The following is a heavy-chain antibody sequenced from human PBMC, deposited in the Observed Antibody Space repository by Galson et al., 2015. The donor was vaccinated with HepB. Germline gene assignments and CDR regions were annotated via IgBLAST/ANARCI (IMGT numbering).Heavy chain of an antibody. CDR3: ARGKSLGKYYYDSSGYYPYY. Sequence: SLSLSCAASGFTLSSYSMNWVRQAPGKGLEWVSSISSSSSYIYYADSVKGRFTISRDNAKNSLYLQMNSLRAEDTAVYYCARGKSLGKYYYDSSGYYPYYWGQGTLVTVSS. CDR2: ISSSSSYI. V-gene: IGHV3-21*01. D-gene: IGHD3-22*01. CDR1: GFTLSSYS. J-gene: IGHJ4*02.